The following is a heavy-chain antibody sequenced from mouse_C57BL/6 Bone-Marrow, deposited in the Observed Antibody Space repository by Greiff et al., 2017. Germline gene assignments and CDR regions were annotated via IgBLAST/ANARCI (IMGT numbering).Heavy chain of an antibody. CDR2: IDPENGDT. Sequence: EVQLQQSGAELVRPGASVKLSCTASGFNIKDDYMHWVKQRPEQGLEWIGWIDPENGDTEYASKFQGKSTITADTSSNTAYLQLSSLTSEDTAVYYCTGPYYYAMDYWGQGTSVTVSS. CDR3: TGPYYYAMDY. J-gene: IGHJ4*01. V-gene: IGHV14-4*01. CDR1: GFNIKDDY.